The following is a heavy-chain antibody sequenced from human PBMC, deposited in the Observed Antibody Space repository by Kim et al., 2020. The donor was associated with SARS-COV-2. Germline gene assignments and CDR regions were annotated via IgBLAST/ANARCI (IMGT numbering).Heavy chain of an antibody. CDR2: INHSGST. V-gene: IGHV4-34*01. D-gene: IGHD6-6*01. Sequence: SETLSLTCAVYGGSFSGYYWSWIRQPPGKGLEWIGEINHSGSTNYNPSLKSRVTISVDTSKNQFSLKLSSVTAADTAVYYCARGRIAARRGPFDYWGQGTLVTVSS. J-gene: IGHJ4*02. CDR1: GGSFSGYY. CDR3: ARGRIAARRGPFDY.